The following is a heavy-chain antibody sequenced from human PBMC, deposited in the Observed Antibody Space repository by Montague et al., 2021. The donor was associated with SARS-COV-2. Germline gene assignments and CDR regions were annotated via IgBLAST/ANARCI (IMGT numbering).Heavy chain of an antibody. CDR2: IYLSGGA. J-gene: IGHJ5*02. D-gene: IGHD3-10*01. V-gene: IGHV4-59*01. Sequence: SETLSLTCTVSGGSLSPYYWFWIRQPPGKGLEWIGHIYLSGGANYNPSFKSRVAISVDTSKNEISLKLKSVTAADTAVYYCARGLENYGSGSHHFDPWGQGTLVTVSS. CDR3: ARGLENYGSGSHHFDP. CDR1: GGSLSPYY.